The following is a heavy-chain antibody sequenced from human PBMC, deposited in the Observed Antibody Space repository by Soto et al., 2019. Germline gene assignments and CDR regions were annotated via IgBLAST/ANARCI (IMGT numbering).Heavy chain of an antibody. J-gene: IGHJ5*02. CDR3: ARDPRRITMVRESP. V-gene: IGHV3-11*01. Sequence: GGSLRLSCVASGFTFSDYYMSWIRQAPGKGLEWVSYISSSGSTIYYADSVKGRFTISRDNAKNSLYLQMNSLRAEDTAVYYCARDPRRITMVRESPWGQGTLVTVSS. CDR2: ISSSGSTI. CDR1: GFTFSDYY. D-gene: IGHD3-10*01.